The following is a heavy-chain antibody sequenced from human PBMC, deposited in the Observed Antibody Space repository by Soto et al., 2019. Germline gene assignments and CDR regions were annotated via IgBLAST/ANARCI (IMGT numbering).Heavy chain of an antibody. CDR2: VSGSGGST. D-gene: IGHD6-13*01. V-gene: IGHV3-23*01. CDR3: AKGFGYSSSWYCMDV. J-gene: IGHJ6*03. Sequence: GGSLRLSCAASGFPFSTYAMTWVRQSPGMGLEWVSAVSGSGGSTYYADSVKGRFTISRDNSKNTLFLQMNSLRAEDTAVYYCAKGFGYSSSWYCMDVWGQGTTVTVSS. CDR1: GFPFSTYA.